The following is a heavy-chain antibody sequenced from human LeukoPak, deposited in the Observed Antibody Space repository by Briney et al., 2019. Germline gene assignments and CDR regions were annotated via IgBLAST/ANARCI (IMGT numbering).Heavy chain of an antibody. V-gene: IGHV4-59*01. CDR3: ASSLAAAGRGGAFDV. D-gene: IGHD6-13*01. CDR1: GGSISSYY. J-gene: IGHJ3*01. Sequence: SETLSLTCTVSGGSISSYYWSWIRQPPGKGLEWIGYIYYSGSTNYNPSLKSRVTISVDTSKNQFSLKLSSVTAADTAVYYCASSLAAAGRGGAFDVWGQGTMVTVSS. CDR2: IYYSGST.